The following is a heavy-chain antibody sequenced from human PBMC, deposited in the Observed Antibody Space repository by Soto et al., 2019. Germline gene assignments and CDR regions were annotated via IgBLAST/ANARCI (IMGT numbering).Heavy chain of an antibody. D-gene: IGHD3-22*01. CDR1: GGSISSYY. CDR2: IYYSGST. J-gene: IGHJ4*02. V-gene: IGHV4-59*01. CDR3: ARTPRHYYDSSGYYPPVYYFDY. Sequence: SETLSLTCTVSGGSISSYYWSWIRQPPGKGLEWIGYIYYSGSTTYNPSLKSRVTISVDTSKNQFPLKLSSVTAADTAVYYCARTPRHYYDSSGYYPPVYYFDYWGQGTLVTVSS.